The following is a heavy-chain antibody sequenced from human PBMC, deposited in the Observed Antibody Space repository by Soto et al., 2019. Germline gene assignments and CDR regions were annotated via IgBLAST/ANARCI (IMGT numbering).Heavy chain of an antibody. J-gene: IGHJ5*01. CDR3: ARGRYCLTGRFFPNWFDS. CDR2: IYKSATT. Sequence: SETLSLTCSVSGDSISNLDYFWAWIRQPPGQALEYIGYIYKSATTYYNPPFESRVAISVDTSKSQFSLNVTSVTAADAAVYFCARGRYCLTGRFFPNWFDSWGQGALVTVSS. CDR1: GDSISNLDYF. V-gene: IGHV4-30-4*01. D-gene: IGHD7-27*01.